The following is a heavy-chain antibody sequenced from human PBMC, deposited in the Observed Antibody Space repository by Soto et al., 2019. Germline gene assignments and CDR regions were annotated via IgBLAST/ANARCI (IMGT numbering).Heavy chain of an antibody. CDR3: VRDERDSCRDGNCFYLDY. V-gene: IGHV1-18*04. CDR2: INTYNSDT. J-gene: IGHJ4*02. Sequence: QVHLVQSGAEMKKPGASVKVSCKASGYAFTSYGMSWVRQAPGQGLEWMGWINTYNSDTNSAPRRQGRITMTTDTSSSTAYMELRSLTSDDTAVYYCVRDERDSCRDGNCFYLDYWGQGTLVSVSS. D-gene: IGHD1-1*01. CDR1: GYAFTSYG.